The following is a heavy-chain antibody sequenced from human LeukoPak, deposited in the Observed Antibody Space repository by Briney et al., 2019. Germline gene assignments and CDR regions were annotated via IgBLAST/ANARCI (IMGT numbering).Heavy chain of an antibody. CDR3: ARDWTGRDGYNFFFDY. CDR1: GYTFTSYY. D-gene: IGHD5-24*01. CDR2: INPSGGST. Sequence: GASVKVSCKASGYTFTSYYMHWVRQALGQGLEWMGIINPSGGSTSYAQKFQGRVTMTRDTSTSTVYMELSSLRSEDTAVYYCARDWTGRDGYNFFFDYWGQGTLVTVSS. V-gene: IGHV1-46*01. J-gene: IGHJ4*02.